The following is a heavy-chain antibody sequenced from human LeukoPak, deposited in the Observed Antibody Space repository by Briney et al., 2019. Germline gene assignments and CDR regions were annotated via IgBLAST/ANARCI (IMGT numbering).Heavy chain of an antibody. J-gene: IGHJ6*03. CDR2: IYHSGST. Sequence: SETLSLTCTVSGYSISSGYYWGWIRQPPGKGLEWIGSIYHSGSTYYNPSLKSRVTISVDTSKNQFSLKLSSVTAADTAVYYCASATEAYSSSWDGYYYYYMDVWGKGTTVTVSS. CDR1: GYSISSGYY. CDR3: ASATEAYSSSWDGYYYYYMDV. D-gene: IGHD6-13*01. V-gene: IGHV4-38-2*02.